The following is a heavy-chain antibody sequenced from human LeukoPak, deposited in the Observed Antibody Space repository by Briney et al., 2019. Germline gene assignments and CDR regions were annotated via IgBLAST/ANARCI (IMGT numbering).Heavy chain of an antibody. D-gene: IGHD4-23*01. Sequence: ASVKVSCKVSGYTFTSYDINWVRQAAGQGLEWMGWMNPNSGNTGYAQKFQGRVTMTRNASTSTAYMELSSLRSEDTAVYYCARGYRGWLLTLPSYGGQGTLATVSS. CDR1: GYTFTSYD. CDR3: ARGYRGWLLTLPSY. J-gene: IGHJ4*02. V-gene: IGHV1-8*01. CDR2: MNPNSGNT.